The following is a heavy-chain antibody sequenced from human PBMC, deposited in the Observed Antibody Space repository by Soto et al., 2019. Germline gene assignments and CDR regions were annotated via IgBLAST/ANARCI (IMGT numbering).Heavy chain of an antibody. CDR3: TRHVSDF. V-gene: IGHV3-73*01. CDR1: GFTFSGSA. Sequence: GGSLRLSCAASGFTFSGSAMHWVRQASGKGLEWVGRIRSKPNNYATAYAASVKGRFSISRDDSKNTAYLQMNSLKTEDTAVYYCTRHVSDFWGQGTLVTVPS. J-gene: IGHJ4*01. CDR2: IRSKPNNYAT. D-gene: IGHD3-3*01.